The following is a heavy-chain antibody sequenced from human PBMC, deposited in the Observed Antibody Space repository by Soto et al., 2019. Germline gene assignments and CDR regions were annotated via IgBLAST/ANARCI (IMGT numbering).Heavy chain of an antibody. V-gene: IGHV1-69*02. D-gene: IGHD3-10*01. Sequence: QVQLVQSGAEVKKPGSSVKVSCKTSGGTLDTYTFSWVRQAPGQGLEWVGRFIPILGLTNYAQKFQGRLTFPADKSTSTAYMELSGLTSEDTAVYYCAGVRRDYFASWGQGTLVTVSS. CDR2: FIPILGLT. J-gene: IGHJ4*02. CDR1: GGTLDTYT. CDR3: AGVRRDYFAS.